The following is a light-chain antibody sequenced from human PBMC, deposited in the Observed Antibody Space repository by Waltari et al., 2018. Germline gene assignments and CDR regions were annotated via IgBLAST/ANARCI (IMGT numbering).Light chain of an antibody. Sequence: DIQMTQSPSSLSASVGDGVTNTCQASQDISNYLNWYQQKPGKAPKRLIYDASNLETGVPSRFSGSGSGTDFTFTISSLQPEDIATYYCQQYDNLPTYTFGQGTKLEI. CDR2: DAS. J-gene: IGKJ2*01. V-gene: IGKV1-33*01. CDR3: QQYDNLPTYT. CDR1: QDISNY.